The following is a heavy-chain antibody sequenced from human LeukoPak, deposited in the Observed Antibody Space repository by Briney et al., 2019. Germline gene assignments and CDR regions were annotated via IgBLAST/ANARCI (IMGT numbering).Heavy chain of an antibody. Sequence: PSETLSLTCTVSGGSISSYYWNWIRQPPGKGLEWIGYIYYSGSTNYNPSLKSRVTISVDTSKNQFSLRLNSVTAADTAVYFCARRFNSVWYFDYWGQGTLVTVSS. CDR2: IYYSGST. V-gene: IGHV4-59*08. J-gene: IGHJ4*02. CDR3: ARRFNSVWYFDY. CDR1: GGSISSYY. D-gene: IGHD6-19*01.